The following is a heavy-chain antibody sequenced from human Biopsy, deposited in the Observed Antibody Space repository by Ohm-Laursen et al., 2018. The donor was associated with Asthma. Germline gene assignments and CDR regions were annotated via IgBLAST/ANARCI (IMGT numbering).Heavy chain of an antibody. CDR1: GDIFSSFG. J-gene: IGHJ6*02. Sequence: SVKVSCKASGDIFSSFGIKWVRQAPGQGLEWMGGIIPIYGTTHTAQKFQGRVTITADESTSTAYMEMSSLRSEDTAAYYCARVDAIMISGDFYFYSGFDLWGQGTTVRVSS. CDR2: IIPIYGTT. CDR3: ARVDAIMISGDFYFYSGFDL. V-gene: IGHV1-69*13. D-gene: IGHD3-16*01.